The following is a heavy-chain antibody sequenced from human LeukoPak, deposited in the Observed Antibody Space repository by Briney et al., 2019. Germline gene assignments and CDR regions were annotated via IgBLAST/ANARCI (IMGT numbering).Heavy chain of an antibody. V-gene: IGHV3-30*02. Sequence: PGGSLRLSCAASGFTFSSYGIHWVRQAPGKGLEWVAFIRYDGSNKYYADSVKGRFTISRDNSKNTLYLQMNSLRAEDTAVYYCAKGGSPVLYGSGRFDYWGQGTLVTVS. CDR2: IRYDGSNK. CDR3: AKGGSPVLYGSGRFDY. D-gene: IGHD3-10*01. J-gene: IGHJ4*02. CDR1: GFTFSSYG.